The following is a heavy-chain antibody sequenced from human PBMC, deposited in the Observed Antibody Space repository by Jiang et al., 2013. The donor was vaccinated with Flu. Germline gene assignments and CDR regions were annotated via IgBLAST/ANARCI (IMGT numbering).Heavy chain of an antibody. V-gene: IGHV4-61*01. CDR1: SSGSYY. CDR2: LLQWEH. CDR3: ARGGDGDYRWYYYGMDV. Sequence: SSGSYYWSWIRQPQEGTGVDWVYLLQWEHQLQPSLKSRVTISVDTSKNQFSLKLSSVTAADTAMYYCARGGDGDYRWYYYGMDVWGQGTTVTVSS. J-gene: IGHJ6*02. D-gene: IGHD4-17*01.